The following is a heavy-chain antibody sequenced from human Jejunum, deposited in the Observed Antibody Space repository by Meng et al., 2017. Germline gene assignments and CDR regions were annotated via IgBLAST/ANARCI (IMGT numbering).Heavy chain of an antibody. CDR1: GFIFSSYW. Sequence: ESLKISCAASGFIFSSYWMFWVRQAPGKGLVWVSRISSDGSRTDYADAVKGRFTISRDNAKNTLFLEMNSLRVEDTALCYCAGAHGWLSWGQGTLVTVSS. CDR2: ISSDGSRT. D-gene: IGHD5-24*01. J-gene: IGHJ4*02. V-gene: IGHV3-74*01. CDR3: AGAHGWLS.